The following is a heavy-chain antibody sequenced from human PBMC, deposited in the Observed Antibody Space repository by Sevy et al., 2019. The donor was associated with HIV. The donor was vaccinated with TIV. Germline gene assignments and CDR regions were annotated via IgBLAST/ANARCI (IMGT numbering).Heavy chain of an antibody. J-gene: IGHJ5*02. V-gene: IGHV3-48*03. CDR2: ISSSGSTI. CDR3: TRNGGAFDNGFDP. Sequence: GGSLRLSCAASGFTFSSYDMNWVRQAPGKGLEWVSKISSSGSTIYYADSVKGRFTISRDNAKNSLNLQMNSLRAEDTAVYYCTRNGGAFDNGFDPWGQGTLVTVSS. CDR1: GFTFSSYD. D-gene: IGHD2-8*01.